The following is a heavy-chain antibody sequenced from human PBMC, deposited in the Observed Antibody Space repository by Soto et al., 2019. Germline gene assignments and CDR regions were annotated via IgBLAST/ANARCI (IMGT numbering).Heavy chain of an antibody. CDR3: AKAPSIAAAGVTGFDY. V-gene: IGHV3-23*01. D-gene: IGHD6-13*01. CDR1: GLTFSSYA. Sequence: PGGSLRLSCAASGLTFSSYAMSWVRQAPGKGLEWVSAISGSGGSTYYADSVKGRFTISRDNSKNTLYLQMNSLRAEDTAVYYCAKAPSIAAAGVTGFDYWGQGTLVTVSS. CDR2: ISGSGGST. J-gene: IGHJ4*02.